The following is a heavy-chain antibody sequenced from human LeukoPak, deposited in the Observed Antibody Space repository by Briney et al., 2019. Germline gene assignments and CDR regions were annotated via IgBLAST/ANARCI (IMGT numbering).Heavy chain of an antibody. D-gene: IGHD6-13*01. CDR2: IYYSGST. J-gene: IGHJ6*03. CDR3: ARHIYSSSWYGRYDYYMDV. Sequence: PSETLSLACTVSGGSISSSSYYWGWIRQPPGKGLEWIGSIYYSGSTYYNPSLKSRVTISVDTSKNQFSLKLSSVTAADTAAYYCARHIYSSSWYGRYDYYMDVWGKGTTVTVSS. CDR1: GGSISSSSYY. V-gene: IGHV4-39*01.